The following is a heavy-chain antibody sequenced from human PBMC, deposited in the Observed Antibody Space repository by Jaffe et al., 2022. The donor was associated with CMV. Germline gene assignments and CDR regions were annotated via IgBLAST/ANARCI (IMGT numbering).Heavy chain of an antibody. CDR1: GGSISSGGYY. V-gene: IGHV4-31*03. CDR3: ARDAGDVAAADPGGPYYYYYYGMDV. Sequence: QVQLQESGPGLVKPSQTLSLTCTVSGGSISSGGYYWSWIRQHPGKGLEWIGYIYYSGSTYYNPSLKSRVTISVDTSKNQFSLKLSSVTAADTAVYYCARDAGDVAAADPGGPYYYYYYGMDVWGQGTTVTVSS. CDR2: IYYSGST. D-gene: IGHD6-13*01. J-gene: IGHJ6*02.